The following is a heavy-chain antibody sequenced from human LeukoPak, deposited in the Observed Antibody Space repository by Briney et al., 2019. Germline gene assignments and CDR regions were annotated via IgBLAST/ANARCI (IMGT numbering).Heavy chain of an antibody. CDR2: ISHDGSSK. CDR1: GFTFSTYA. CDR3: AKEDRDRRGAVGSYLDY. Sequence: GGSLRLSCAASGFTFSTYAMHWVRQAPGKGLEWVAVISHDGSSKYYADSVKGRFTISRDNSKNTLYLQMNSLRAEDTAVYYCAKEDRDRRGAVGSYLDYWGQGTLVTVSS. J-gene: IGHJ4*02. D-gene: IGHD3-16*02. V-gene: IGHV3-30*04.